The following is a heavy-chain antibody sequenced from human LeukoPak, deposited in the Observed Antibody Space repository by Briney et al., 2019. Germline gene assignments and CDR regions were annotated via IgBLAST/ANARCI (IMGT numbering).Heavy chain of an antibody. V-gene: IGHV3-23*01. J-gene: IGHJ4*02. D-gene: IGHD2-2*01. Sequence: GGSLRLSCAASGFTFGNYAMTWVRQAPGEGLEWVSSISGSGGSPIYADSVKGRFTISRDNSKSTLYLQMNSLRAEDTAIYYCARYCTSTSCAFEYWGQGTLVTVSS. CDR3: ARYCTSTSCAFEY. CDR2: ISGSGGSP. CDR1: GFTFGNYA.